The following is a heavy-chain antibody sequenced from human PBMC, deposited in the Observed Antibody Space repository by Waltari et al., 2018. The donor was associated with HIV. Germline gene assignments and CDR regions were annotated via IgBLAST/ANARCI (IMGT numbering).Heavy chain of an antibody. V-gene: IGHV3-21*06. CDR2: KSSTGGYL. CDR1: DSTFSGSS. D-gene: IGHD3-3*01. Sequence: EVHLVASGGDPRTPGRSLRLSCAGSDSTFSGSSMNWVRQVPGKGREWVSSKSSTGGYLDYAGPVKGRFTISRDNAKNLLFLKMDSQRVEDTAVYYCARGFSGVLLTGPIVWGQVTTVIVSS. CDR3: ARGFSGVLLTGPIV. J-gene: IGHJ6*02.